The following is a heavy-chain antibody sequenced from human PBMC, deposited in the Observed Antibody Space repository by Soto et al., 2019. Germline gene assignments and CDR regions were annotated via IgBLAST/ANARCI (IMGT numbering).Heavy chain of an antibody. Sequence: PGGSLRLSCAASGFTFSSYSMNWVRQAPGKGLEWVSSISSSSSYIYYADSVKGRFTISRDNAKNSLYLQMNSLRAEDTTVYYCARDLGRGATGSFDYWGQGTLVPVSS. CDR2: ISSSSSYI. CDR3: ARDLGRGATGSFDY. CDR1: GFTFSSYS. J-gene: IGHJ4*02. D-gene: IGHD1-26*01. V-gene: IGHV3-21*01.